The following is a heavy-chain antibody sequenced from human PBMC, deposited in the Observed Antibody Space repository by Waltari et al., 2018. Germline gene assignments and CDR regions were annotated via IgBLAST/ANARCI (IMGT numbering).Heavy chain of an antibody. J-gene: IGHJ4*02. CDR2: RWYDGSNK. CDR3: AKGPSGDGSGSTFFDY. Sequence: QGQLVESGGGVVQPGRSLRLSCAASGFTFSSYRMPWVRQAPGKGLEWVAVRWYDGSNKYYADSVKGRFTISRDKSKNTLYLQMNSLRAEDTAMYYCAKGPSGDGSGSTFFDYWGQGTLVTVSS. D-gene: IGHD3-10*01. V-gene: IGHV3-30*18. CDR1: GFTFSSYR.